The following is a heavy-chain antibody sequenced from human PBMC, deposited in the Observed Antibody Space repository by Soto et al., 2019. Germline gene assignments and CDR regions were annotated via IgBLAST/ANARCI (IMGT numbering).Heavy chain of an antibody. V-gene: IGHV3-20*04. CDR2: INWNGGST. CDR1: GFTFDDYG. Sequence: VGSLRLSCAASGFTFDDYGMSWVRQAPGKGLEWVSGINWNGGSTGYADSVKGRFTISRDNAKNSLYLQMNSLRAEDTALYYCARDVAFYGSGSYSQPRAFDIWGQGTIVTVSS. CDR3: ARDVAFYGSGSYSQPRAFDI. D-gene: IGHD3-10*01. J-gene: IGHJ3*02.